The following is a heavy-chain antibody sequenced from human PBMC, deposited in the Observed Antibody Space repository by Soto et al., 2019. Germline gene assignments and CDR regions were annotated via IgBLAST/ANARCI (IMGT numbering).Heavy chain of an antibody. D-gene: IGHD1-26*01. J-gene: IGHJ4*02. V-gene: IGHV3-23*04. CDR2: ISDSGGTS. Sequence: EVQLVDSGGGLVQPGGSLRLSCAASGFIFSNYVMSWVRQAPGKGLEWFSSISDSGGTSYYADSVKGRFTISRHNPKNTLYLQMNSLRAEDTAIYYCAKRPRALLTFDYWGQGTLVTVAS. CDR1: GFIFSNYV. CDR3: AKRPRALLTFDY.